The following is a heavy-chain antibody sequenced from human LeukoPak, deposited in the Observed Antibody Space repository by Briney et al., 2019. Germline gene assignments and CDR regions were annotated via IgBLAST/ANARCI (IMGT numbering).Heavy chain of an antibody. CDR2: ISYDGSNQ. V-gene: IGHV3-30*04. CDR1: GFTFSSCP. CDR3: ARDNPTFNYMDV. Sequence: PGGSLRLSCAASGFTFSSCPMHWVRQAPGKGLEWVAVISYDGSNQYYADSVKGRFTISRDNSKNTLYLQMNSLRAEDTAVYYCARDNPTFNYMDVWGKGTTVTVSS. D-gene: IGHD1-14*01. J-gene: IGHJ6*03.